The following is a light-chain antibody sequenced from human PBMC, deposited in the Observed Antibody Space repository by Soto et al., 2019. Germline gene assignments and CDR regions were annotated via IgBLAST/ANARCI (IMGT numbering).Light chain of an antibody. CDR2: SNN. J-gene: IGLJ1*01. V-gene: IGLV1-44*01. CDR1: SSNIGSNT. CDR3: AAWDDSLNGHV. Sequence: QSVLTQPPSASGTPGQRVTISCSGSSSNIGSNTVNWYQQLPGTAPKLLIYSNNQRPSGVPDRFSGSKSGTSASLAISGHQSEDEADYYCAAWDDSLNGHVFGTGTKVTVL.